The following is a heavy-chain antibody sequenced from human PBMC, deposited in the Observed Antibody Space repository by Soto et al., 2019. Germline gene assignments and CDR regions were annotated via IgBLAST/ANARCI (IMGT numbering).Heavy chain of an antibody. V-gene: IGHV1-24*01. D-gene: IGHD2-2*01. CDR3: ATMGSTSFWFDP. CDR2: FDPEDGET. Sequence: ASVKVSCKGSGYTLTELSMDWVRQAPGKGLEWMGGFDPEDGETIYAQKFQGRVTMTEDTSTDTAYMELSSLRSEDTAVYYCATMGSTSFWFDPWGQGTLVTVSS. CDR1: GYTLTELS. J-gene: IGHJ5*02.